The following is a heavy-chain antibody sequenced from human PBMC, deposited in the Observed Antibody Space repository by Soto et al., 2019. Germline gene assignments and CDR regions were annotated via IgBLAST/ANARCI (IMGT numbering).Heavy chain of an antibody. Sequence: ETLSLTFAVSGYSISSGYYWGWIRQPPGKGLEWIGSIYHSGSTYYNPSLKSRVTISVDTSKNQFSLKLSSVTAADTAVYYCAGATGTYYYYGMDVWGQGTTVTVSS. D-gene: IGHD4-17*01. CDR3: AGATGTYYYYGMDV. CDR2: IYHSGST. J-gene: IGHJ6*02. CDR1: GYSISSGYY. V-gene: IGHV4-38-2*01.